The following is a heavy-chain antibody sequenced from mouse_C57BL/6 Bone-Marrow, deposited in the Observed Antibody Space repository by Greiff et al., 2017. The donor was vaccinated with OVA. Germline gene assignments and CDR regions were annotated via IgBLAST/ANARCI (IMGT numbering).Heavy chain of an antibody. J-gene: IGHJ4*01. Sequence: QVQLQQPGAELVMPGASVKLSCKASGYTFTSYWMHWVEQRPGQGLEWIGEIDPSDSYTNYNQKFKGKSTLTVDKSSSTAYMQLSSLTSEDSAVYYCARGTTVPSVAMDYWGQGTSVTVSS. D-gene: IGHD1-1*01. CDR1: GYTFTSYW. CDR3: ARGTTVPSVAMDY. V-gene: IGHV1-69*01. CDR2: IDPSDSYT.